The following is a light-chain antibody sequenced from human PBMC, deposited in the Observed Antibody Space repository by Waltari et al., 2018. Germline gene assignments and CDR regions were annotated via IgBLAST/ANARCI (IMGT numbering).Light chain of an antibody. J-gene: IGLJ2*01. CDR2: KDN. V-gene: IGLV3-25*03. CDR1: VFPRKY. CDR3: QSADSSLVV. Sequence: SYELTQPPSVSVSPGQTARITCSGDVFPRKYAYWYQQKPGQAPVMVIYKDNERPAGIPDRCSGSSSGVSATLTISGAQAEDEADYYCQSADSSLVVFSGGTKLTVL.